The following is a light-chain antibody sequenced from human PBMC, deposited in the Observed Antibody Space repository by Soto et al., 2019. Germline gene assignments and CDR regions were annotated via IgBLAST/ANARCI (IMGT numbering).Light chain of an antibody. CDR1: QSVSSSF. V-gene: IGKV3-20*01. Sequence: EIVLTQSPGTLSLSRGERATLSCRASQSVSSSFLAWYQQRPGQAPRLLIFGASYRATGIPDRFSGSGSGTDFTLTISRLEPEAFAVYYCQHYGSSPPQFTFGPGTKVDSK. CDR3: QHYGSSPPQFT. CDR2: GAS. J-gene: IGKJ3*01.